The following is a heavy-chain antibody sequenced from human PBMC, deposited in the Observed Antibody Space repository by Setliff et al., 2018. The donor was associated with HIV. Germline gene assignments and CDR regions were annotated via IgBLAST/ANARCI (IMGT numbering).Heavy chain of an antibody. CDR2: IYHVGGT. CDR3: AKGPVSGVDL. V-gene: IGHV4-30-2*01. Sequence: SETLSLTCAVSGGSIGSGGYSWSWIRQPPGRGLEWVGYIYHVGGTYYNPSLRSRVAISVDRSKNLFSLKLTSVTAADTAVYYCAKGPVSGVDLWGQGTLVTVSS. D-gene: IGHD2-15*01. J-gene: IGHJ5*02. CDR1: GGSIGSGGYS.